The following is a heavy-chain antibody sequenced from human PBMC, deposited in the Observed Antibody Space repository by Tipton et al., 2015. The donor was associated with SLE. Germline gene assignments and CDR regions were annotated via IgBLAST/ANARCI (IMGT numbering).Heavy chain of an antibody. D-gene: IGHD6-13*01. CDR3: ARVERAARGFDY. V-gene: IGHV4-59*01. J-gene: IGHJ4*02. CDR1: GGSISSYY. CDR2: IYYSGST. Sequence: TLSLTCTVSGGSISSYYWSWIRQPPGKGLEWIGYIYYSGSTNYNPSLKSRVTISVDTPKNQFSLKLSSVTAADTAVYYCARVERAARGFDYWGQGTLVTVSS.